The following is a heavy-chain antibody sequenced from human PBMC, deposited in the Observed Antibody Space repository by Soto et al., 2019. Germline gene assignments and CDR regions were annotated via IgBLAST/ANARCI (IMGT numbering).Heavy chain of an antibody. CDR1: GFTFSSYA. CDR2: ISGSGVST. D-gene: IGHD3-3*01. V-gene: IGHV3-23*01. Sequence: EVQLLESGGGLVQPWGSLRLSCAASGFTFSSYAMSWVRQAPGKGLEWVSAISGSGVSTYYADSVKGRFTISRDNSKNTLYLQMNSLRAEDTAVYYCAKQGPSSFLEWLFYFDYWGQGTLVTVSS. CDR3: AKQGPSSFLEWLFYFDY. J-gene: IGHJ4*02.